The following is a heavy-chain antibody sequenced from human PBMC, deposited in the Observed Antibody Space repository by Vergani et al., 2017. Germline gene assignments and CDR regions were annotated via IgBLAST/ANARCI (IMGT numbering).Heavy chain of an antibody. CDR2: ISAYNGNT. D-gene: IGHD5-18*01. V-gene: IGHV1-18*04. CDR1: GYTFTGYY. Sequence: QVQLVQSGAEVKKPGASVKVSCKASGYTFTGYYMHWVRQAPGQGLEWMGWISAYNGNTNYAQKLQGRVTMTRDTSASTAYMELSSLRSEDTAVYYCARDTAMVRGLYYYYYMDVWGKGTTVTVSS. J-gene: IGHJ6*03. CDR3: ARDTAMVRGLYYYYYMDV.